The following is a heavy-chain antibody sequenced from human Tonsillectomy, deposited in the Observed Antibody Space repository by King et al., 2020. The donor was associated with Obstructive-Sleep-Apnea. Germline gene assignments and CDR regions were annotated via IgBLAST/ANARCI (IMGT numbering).Heavy chain of an antibody. D-gene: IGHD5-12*01. V-gene: IGHV3-66*01. Sequence: DVQLVESGGGLVQSGGSLRLSCAASGFTVSSDYMSWVRQAPGKGLEWVSVIYSGGRTYYVDSVKGRFTISRDTSKNTLSLQMNSLRVDDTAVYFCARASGYDPLEIDYWGQGTLVTVSS. CDR1: GFTVSSDY. CDR3: ARASGYDPLEIDY. CDR2: IYSGGRT. J-gene: IGHJ4*02.